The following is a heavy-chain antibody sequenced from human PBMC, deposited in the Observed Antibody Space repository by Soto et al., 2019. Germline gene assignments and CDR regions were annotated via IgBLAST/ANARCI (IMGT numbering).Heavy chain of an antibody. CDR1: GLSFSTYA. Sequence: EVQLLESGGGLVQPGGSLRLSCAASGLSFSTYAMTWVRQSPGKGLEWVSSIGESGVTTYYADSVKGRFTVSRDNSKNTLYLQMNSLRAEDTAVYYCAKVSNADHGGLWGQGTMVTVSS. CDR2: IGESGVTT. CDR3: AKVSNADHGGL. J-gene: IGHJ4*02. V-gene: IGHV3-23*01.